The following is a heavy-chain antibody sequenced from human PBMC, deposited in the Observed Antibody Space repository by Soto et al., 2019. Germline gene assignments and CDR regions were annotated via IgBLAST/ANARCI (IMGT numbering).Heavy chain of an antibody. V-gene: IGHV4-30-2*01. CDR2: MYHSGST. CDR1: GGSISSGGYS. J-gene: IGHJ4*02. CDR3: ARLGGFYQAFDS. Sequence: PSETLSLTCAVSGGSISSGGYSWSWIRQPPGKGLEWIGYMYHSGSTYYNPSLKSRVTISIDRSKNQFSLKLSSVTAADTAVYYCARLGGFYQAFDSWGQGTLVTVSS. D-gene: IGHD3-22*01.